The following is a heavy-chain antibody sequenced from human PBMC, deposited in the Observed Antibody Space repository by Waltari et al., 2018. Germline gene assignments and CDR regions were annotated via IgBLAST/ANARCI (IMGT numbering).Heavy chain of an antibody. CDR2: ISSRTTNI. CDR3: ARDDLAVVSGIVYYNGMDV. V-gene: IGHV3-21*06. Sequence: EVQLVESGGGLVKPGGSLRLSCAASGFTLSTYNINWVRQAPGRGLEWVASISSRTTNIYYADSLKGRFTISRDNAENSVHLQMNSLRAEDTAVYYCARDDLAVVSGIVYYNGMDVWGQGTTVTVSS. CDR1: GFTLSTYN. D-gene: IGHD2-15*01. J-gene: IGHJ6*02.